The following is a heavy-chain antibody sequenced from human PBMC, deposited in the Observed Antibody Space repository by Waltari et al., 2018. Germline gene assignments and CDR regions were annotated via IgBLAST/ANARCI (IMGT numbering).Heavy chain of an antibody. V-gene: IGHV3-21*01. D-gene: IGHD6-19*01. CDR3: ARAYSSGWLGLDY. CDR1: GFTFRSDS. J-gene: IGHJ4*02. Sequence: EVQLVESGGGLVKPAGSLRLACAAPGFTFRSDSMNGVRQAPGKGLEWVSSISSSSSYIYYADSVKGRFTISRDNAKNSLYLQMNSLRAEDTAVYYCARAYSSGWLGLDYWGQGTLVTVSS. CDR2: ISSSSSYI.